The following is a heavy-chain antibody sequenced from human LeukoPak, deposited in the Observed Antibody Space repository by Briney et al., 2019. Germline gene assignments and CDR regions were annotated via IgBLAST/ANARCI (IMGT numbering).Heavy chain of an antibody. CDR2: IYHSGST. CDR3: ARHAVGYCSGGSCVPPDY. CDR1: GGSISSSNW. J-gene: IGHJ4*02. D-gene: IGHD2-15*01. Sequence: SGTLSLTCAVSGGSISSSNWWSWVRQPPGKGLEWIGEIYHSGSTNYNPSLKSRVTISVDKSKNQFFLKLSSVTAADTAVYYCARHAVGYCSGGSCVPPDYWGQGTLVTVSS. V-gene: IGHV4-4*02.